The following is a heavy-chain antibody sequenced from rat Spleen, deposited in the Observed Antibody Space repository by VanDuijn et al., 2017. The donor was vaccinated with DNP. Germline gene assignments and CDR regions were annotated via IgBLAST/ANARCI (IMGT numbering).Heavy chain of an antibody. CDR1: GFIFSNYW. D-gene: IGHD1-12*01. V-gene: IGHV5-31*01. J-gene: IGHJ1*01. CDR2: ITNSGDNI. Sequence: EVQLVESGGGPVQPGRSLKLSCVASGFIFSNYWMTWIRQAPGKGLEWVASITNSGDNIYYSDSVKGRFSLSRDNAKSTQYLQMDSLRSEDTATYYCAILTMAYRGWYFDFWGPGTMVTVSS. CDR3: AILTMAYRGWYFDF.